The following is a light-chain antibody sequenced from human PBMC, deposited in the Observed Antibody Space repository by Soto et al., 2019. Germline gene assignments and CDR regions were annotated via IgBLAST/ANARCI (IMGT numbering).Light chain of an antibody. V-gene: IGKV1-5*01. J-gene: IGKJ1*01. CDR2: DAS. Sequence: DIQRTQSPSTLSASVGYRVTITFRASQSISSWLAWYQQKPGKAPKLLIYDASTLESGVPSRFTGRGSGTEFTLTISSLQPEDFATYYCQQYKSYSRMFGQGTKVDIK. CDR1: QSISSW. CDR3: QQYKSYSRM.